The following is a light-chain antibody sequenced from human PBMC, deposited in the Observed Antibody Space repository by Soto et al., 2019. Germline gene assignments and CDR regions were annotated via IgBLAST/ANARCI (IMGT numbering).Light chain of an antibody. V-gene: IGKV1-5*03. CDR1: QSVGSW. Sequence: DIQMTQSPSTLSASVGDRVTITCRASQSVGSWLAWYQQKPGKAPKLLIYKASSLESGVPSRFSGSGSGTEFSLTISSLQPDDFASYHCQQDGSPSPWTFGQGTKVEIK. J-gene: IGKJ1*01. CDR3: QQDGSPSPWT. CDR2: KAS.